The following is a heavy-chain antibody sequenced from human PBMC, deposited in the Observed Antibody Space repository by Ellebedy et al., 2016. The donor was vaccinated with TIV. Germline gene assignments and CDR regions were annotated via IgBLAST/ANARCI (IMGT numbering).Heavy chain of an antibody. Sequence: GESLKISCAASGFTFSPYAMAWVRQAPGKGLEWVSGIVGSGAQKYADSVKGRFTISRDNSKRTVDLQMNSLRAEDTAVYFCAKDRTPGDGYWVFDNWGQGTVVSVSS. CDR3: AKDRTPGDGYWVFDN. D-gene: IGHD5-18*01. J-gene: IGHJ4*02. CDR1: GFTFSPYA. CDR2: IVGSGA. V-gene: IGHV3-23*01.